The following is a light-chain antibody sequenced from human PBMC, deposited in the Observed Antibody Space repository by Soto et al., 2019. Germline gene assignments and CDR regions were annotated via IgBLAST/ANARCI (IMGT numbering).Light chain of an antibody. CDR1: SSDIGAYNF. CDR2: DVN. V-gene: IGLV2-14*03. CDR3: TSWTTSTTMI. Sequence: QSALTQPASVSGSPGQSITISCTGTSSDIGAYNFVSWYQQHPGKAPKLMLYDVNIRPSGVSNRFSGSKSGNTASLTISGRQAEAEADYYCTSWTTSTTMIFGGWTQRTVL. J-gene: IGLJ2*01.